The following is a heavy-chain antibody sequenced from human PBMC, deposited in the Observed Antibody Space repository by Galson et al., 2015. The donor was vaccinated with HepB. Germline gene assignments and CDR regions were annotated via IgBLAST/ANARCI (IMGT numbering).Heavy chain of an antibody. J-gene: IGHJ4*02. D-gene: IGHD6-13*01. Sequence: SVKVSCKASGYTFTGYYMHWVRQAPGQGLEWMGRINPNSGGTNYAQKFQGRVTMTRDTSISTAYMELSRLRSDDTAVYYCARDRAGSSWPFDYWGQGTLVTVSS. V-gene: IGHV1-2*06. CDR3: ARDRAGSSWPFDY. CDR1: GYTFTGYY. CDR2: INPNSGGT.